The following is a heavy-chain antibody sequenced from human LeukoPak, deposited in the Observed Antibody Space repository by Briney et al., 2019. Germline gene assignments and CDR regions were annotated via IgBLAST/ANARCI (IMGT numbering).Heavy chain of an antibody. Sequence: SETLSLTCTVSGVPTSSYYWSWIRQPPGKGLEWIGYIYYSGSTNYNPSLKSRVTISVDTSKNQFSLKLSSVTAADTAVYYCARGRGYYDSSGYYYGNDAFDIWGQGTMVTVSS. CDR3: ARGRGYYDSSGYYYGNDAFDI. CDR2: IYYSGST. D-gene: IGHD3-22*01. V-gene: IGHV4-59*01. CDR1: GVPTSSYY. J-gene: IGHJ3*02.